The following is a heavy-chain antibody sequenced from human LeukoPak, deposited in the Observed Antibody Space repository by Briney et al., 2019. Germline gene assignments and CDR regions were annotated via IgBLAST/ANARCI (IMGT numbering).Heavy chain of an antibody. CDR2: IYYSGSP. V-gene: IGHV4-39*02. CDR1: GDSISSSNYY. J-gene: IGHJ4*02. Sequence: SETLSLTCTVSGDSISSSNYYWGWIRQPPGKGLEWIGSIYYSGSPYYNPSLKSRVTISVDTSKNQFSLKLSSVTAADTAVYYCAREQNWGSAYYFDYWGQGTLVTVSS. CDR3: AREQNWGSAYYFDY. D-gene: IGHD7-27*01.